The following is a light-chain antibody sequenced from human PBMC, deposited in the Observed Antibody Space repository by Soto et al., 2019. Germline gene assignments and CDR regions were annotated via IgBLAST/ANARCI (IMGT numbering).Light chain of an antibody. CDR3: YTYAGGSTYL. Sequence: CVLTRPASVSGAAGEGITISCTGTSSDVGSYSLLSWYQHHPGKAPKLIIYEDIKGPSGVSNRFSGSKSGNTASLRISGLQAEDEADYYCYTYAGGSTYLFGTGTKVTVL. CDR1: SSDVGSYSL. J-gene: IGLJ1*01. CDR2: EDI. V-gene: IGLV2-23*01.